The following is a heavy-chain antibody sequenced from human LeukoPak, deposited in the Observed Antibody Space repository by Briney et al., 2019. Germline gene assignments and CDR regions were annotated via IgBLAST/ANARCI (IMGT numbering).Heavy chain of an antibody. CDR3: ARDQPHGSGNTA. J-gene: IGHJ5*02. D-gene: IGHD3-10*01. CDR2: IYYSGST. CDR1: GGSISSYY. V-gene: IGHV4-59*12. Sequence: SETLSLTCTVSGGSISSYYWSWIRQPPGKGLEWIGYIYYSGSTYYNPSLKSRVTISVDRSKNQFSLKLSSVTAADTAVYYCARDQPHGSGNTAWGQGTLVTVSS.